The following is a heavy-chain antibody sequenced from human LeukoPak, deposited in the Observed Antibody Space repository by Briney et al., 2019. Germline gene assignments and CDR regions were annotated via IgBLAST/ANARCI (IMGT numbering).Heavy chain of an antibody. CDR2: IYYSGST. J-gene: IGHJ4*02. V-gene: IGHV4-39*01. CDR3: KTQCRDGGGPCFFDY. Sequence: SETVSLTCTVSGRSISSSSDYWGWIRQPPGKGLEWFRSIYYSGSTYYNPSLKSLITISVDTSKNQFSLKLSSRAEADTAEYCSKTQCRDGGGPCFFDYWGQGTLVAVSS. CDR1: GRSISSSSDY. D-gene: IGHD2-21*01.